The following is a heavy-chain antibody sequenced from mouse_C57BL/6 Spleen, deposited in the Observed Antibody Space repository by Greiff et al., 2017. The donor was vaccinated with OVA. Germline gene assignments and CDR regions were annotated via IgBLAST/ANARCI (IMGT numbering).Heavy chain of an antibody. CDR2: IYPGDGDT. CDR3: ARGISDYAMDY. D-gene: IGHD3-1*01. Sequence: QVQLKESGPELVKPGASVKISCKASGYAFSSSWMNWVKQRPGKGLEWIGRIYPGDGDTNYNGKFKGKATLTADKSSSTAYMQLSSLTSEDSAVYFCARGISDYAMDYWGQGTSVTVSS. J-gene: IGHJ4*01. V-gene: IGHV1-82*01. CDR1: GYAFSSSW.